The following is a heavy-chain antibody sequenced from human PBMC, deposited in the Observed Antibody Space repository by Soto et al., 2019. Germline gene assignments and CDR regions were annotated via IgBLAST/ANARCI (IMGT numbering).Heavy chain of an antibody. Sequence: ASVKVSCKASGYTFTSYDINWVRQATGQGLEWMGWMNPNSGNTGYAQKFQGRVTMTRNTSISTAYMELSSLRSEDTAVYYCARCPTSRGSAGSGCDYYGMDVWGQGTTVIVSS. D-gene: IGHD6-19*01. V-gene: IGHV1-8*01. CDR2: MNPNSGNT. CDR1: GYTFTSYD. J-gene: IGHJ6*02. CDR3: ARCPTSRGSAGSGCDYYGMDV.